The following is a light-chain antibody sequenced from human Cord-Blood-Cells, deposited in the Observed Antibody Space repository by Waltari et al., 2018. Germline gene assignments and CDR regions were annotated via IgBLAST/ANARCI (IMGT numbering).Light chain of an antibody. CDR1: QSISSY. J-gene: IGKJ1*01. CDR3: QQSYSTLKT. Sequence: DIQMTQSPSSLSASVGDRVTITCPASQSISSYLNWYQQKPGKAPNLLIYAASSLQSGVPSRFSGSGSGTDFTLTISSLQPEDFATYYCQQSYSTLKTFGQGTKVEIK. V-gene: IGKV1-39*01. CDR2: AAS.